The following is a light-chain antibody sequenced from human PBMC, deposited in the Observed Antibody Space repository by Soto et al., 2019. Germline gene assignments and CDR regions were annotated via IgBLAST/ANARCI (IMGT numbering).Light chain of an antibody. Sequence: QSVLTQPPSASGTPGQRVTISCSGSSSNIGSNTVNWYQHLPGTAPKLLIYSNNQRPSGVPDRFSGSKSGTSASLAISGLQFEDEAYYHCAAWDARLSGVIFGGGTQLTVL. CDR2: SNN. CDR1: SSNIGSNT. V-gene: IGLV1-44*01. J-gene: IGLJ2*01. CDR3: AAWDARLSGVI.